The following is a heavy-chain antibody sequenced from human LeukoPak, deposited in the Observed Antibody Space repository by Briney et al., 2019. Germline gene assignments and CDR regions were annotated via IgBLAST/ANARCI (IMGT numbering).Heavy chain of an antibody. CDR2: INWNGGST. Sequence: GGSLRLSCAASGFTFSTYAMTWVRQAPGKGLEWVSGINWNGGSTGYADSVKGRFTISRDNAKNSLYLQMNSLRAEDTALYYCARDFRGSGSYPFDYWGQGTLVTVSS. CDR3: ARDFRGSGSYPFDY. V-gene: IGHV3-20*04. D-gene: IGHD3-10*01. CDR1: GFTFSTYA. J-gene: IGHJ4*02.